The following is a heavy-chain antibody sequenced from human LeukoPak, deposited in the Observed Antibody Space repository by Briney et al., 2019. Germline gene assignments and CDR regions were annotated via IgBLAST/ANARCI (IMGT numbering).Heavy chain of an antibody. V-gene: IGHV1-2*02. CDR3: ARGRHVLRYFDWFDRAEGGAFDI. J-gene: IGHJ3*02. CDR2: INPNSGGT. Sequence: ASVKVSCKASGYTFTGYYMHWVRQAPGQGLEWMGWINPNSGGTNYAQKFQGRVTMTRDTSISTAYMELSRLRSDDTAVYYCARGRHVLRYFDWFDRAEGGAFDIWGQGTMVTVSS. D-gene: IGHD3-9*01. CDR1: GYTFTGYY.